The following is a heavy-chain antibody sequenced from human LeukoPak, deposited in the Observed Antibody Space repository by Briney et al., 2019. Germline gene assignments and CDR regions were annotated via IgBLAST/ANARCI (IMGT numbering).Heavy chain of an antibody. CDR3: ARGRTGDYLGVFDY. CDR1: GYTFTSYG. D-gene: IGHD7-27*01. J-gene: IGHJ4*02. V-gene: IGHV1-18*01. Sequence: ASVKVSCKASGYTFTSYGISWVRQAPGQGLEWMGWISTYNGYTNYAQKLQGRVTMTTDTSTSTAYMELRSLRSDDTAVYYCARGRTGDYLGVFDYWGQGTLVTVSS. CDR2: ISTYNGYT.